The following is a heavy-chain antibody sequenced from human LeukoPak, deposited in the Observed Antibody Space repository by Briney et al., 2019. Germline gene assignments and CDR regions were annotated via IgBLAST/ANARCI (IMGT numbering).Heavy chain of an antibody. D-gene: IGHD6-19*01. J-gene: IGHJ5*02. CDR3: ARGRGSGHKENWFDP. V-gene: IGHV1-8*01. Sequence: ASVKVSCKASGYAFTTYDINWVRQATGQGPEWMGWMNPNSGDTGYTQNFQGRVTMTRNTSISTAYMELSSLKSEDTAVYYCARGRGSGHKENWFDPWGLGTLVTVSS. CDR2: MNPNSGDT. CDR1: GYAFTTYD.